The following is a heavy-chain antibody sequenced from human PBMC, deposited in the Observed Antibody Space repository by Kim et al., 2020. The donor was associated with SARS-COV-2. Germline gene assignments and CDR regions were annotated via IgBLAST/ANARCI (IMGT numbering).Heavy chain of an antibody. J-gene: IGHJ6*02. CDR1: GFTFSSYA. Sequence: GGSLRLSCAASGFTFSSYAMSWVRQAPGKGLEWVSAISGSGGSTYYADSVKGRFTISRDNSKNTLYLQMNSLRAEDTAVYYCAKTQYSSSWDYYYCGMDVGGQGTTVTVSS. V-gene: IGHV3-23*01. D-gene: IGHD6-13*01. CDR3: AKTQYSSSWDYYYCGMDV. CDR2: ISGSGGST.